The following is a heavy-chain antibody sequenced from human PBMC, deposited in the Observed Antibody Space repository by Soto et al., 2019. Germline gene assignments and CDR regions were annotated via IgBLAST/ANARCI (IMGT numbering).Heavy chain of an antibody. Sequence: QITLKESGPTLVKPTQTITLNCTYSGFSLSTTAVGVGWIRQPPGKAVECLALMYWNDDNHYSSDLNITLTRTRDTSKTQVVLKMSNMDPADTGFYYCAHLRGWLFDYGGQGAVVTVSA. CDR1: GFSLSTTAVG. CDR3: AHLRGWLFDY. D-gene: IGHD6-19*01. J-gene: IGHJ4*02. CDR2: MYWNDDN. V-gene: IGHV2-5*01.